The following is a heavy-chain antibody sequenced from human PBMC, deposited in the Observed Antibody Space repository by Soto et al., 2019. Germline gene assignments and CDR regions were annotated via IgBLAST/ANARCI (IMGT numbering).Heavy chain of an antibody. CDR2: IYYSGST. CDR1: GGSISSYY. V-gene: IGHV4-59*01. CDR3: ARALRDDYGPPDWGYYFDY. Sequence: KPSETLSLTCTVSGGSISSYYWSWIRQPPGKGLEWIGYIYYSGSTNYNPSLKSRVTISVDTSKNQFSLKLSSVTAADTAVYYCARALRDDYGPPDWGYYFDYWGQGTLVTVSS. J-gene: IGHJ4*02. D-gene: IGHD4-17*01.